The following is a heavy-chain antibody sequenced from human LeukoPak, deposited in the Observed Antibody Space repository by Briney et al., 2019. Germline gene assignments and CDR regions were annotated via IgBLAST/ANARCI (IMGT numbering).Heavy chain of an antibody. CDR3: ASHSSSWYYVDY. CDR1: GGSISSGSYY. J-gene: IGHJ4*02. CDR2: IYTSGST. V-gene: IGHV4-61*02. Sequence: SETLSLTCTVSGGSISSGSYYWSWIRQPAGKGLEWIGRIYTSGSTNYNPPLKSRVTISVDTSKNQFSLKLSSVTAADTAVYYCASHSSSWYYVDYWGQGTLVTVSS. D-gene: IGHD6-13*01.